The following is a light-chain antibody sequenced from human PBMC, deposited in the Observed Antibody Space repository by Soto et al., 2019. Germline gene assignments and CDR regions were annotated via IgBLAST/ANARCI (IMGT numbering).Light chain of an antibody. J-gene: IGKJ3*01. Sequence: DIQMTQSPSFVSASVGDRVTITCRASQDIGSWLAWYQQQPGKAPRLLIYAASTLQSGVPSRFSGSGSGTDFTLTISSLQPEDFATYHCQQAISFPLTVGPGTKVDIE. CDR1: QDIGSW. CDR2: AAS. V-gene: IGKV1-12*01. CDR3: QQAISFPLT.